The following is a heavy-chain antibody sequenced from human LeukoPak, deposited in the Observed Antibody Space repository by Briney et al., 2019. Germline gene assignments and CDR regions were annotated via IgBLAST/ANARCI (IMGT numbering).Heavy chain of an antibody. CDR2: MSSHVLGT. CDR1: GFTLTTYG. V-gene: IGHV3-23*01. CDR3: ARASLYDNSGYYLDY. D-gene: IGHD3-22*01. J-gene: IGHJ4*02. Sequence: GGSLRLSCTVAGFTLTTYGMGWVRQAPGKGLEWVSTMSSHVLGTYYGDCVRGPFTISRHTSKNTLDLQMNSLRAEDTALYYCARASLYDNSGYYLDYWGQGTLVTVSS.